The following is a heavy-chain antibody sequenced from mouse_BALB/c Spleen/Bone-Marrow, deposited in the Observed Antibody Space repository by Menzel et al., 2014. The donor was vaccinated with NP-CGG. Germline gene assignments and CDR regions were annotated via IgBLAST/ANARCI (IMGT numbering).Heavy chain of an antibody. CDR2: INPDSSTI. J-gene: IGHJ2*01. D-gene: IGHD1-2*01. CDR1: GIDFSRYW. CDR3: ARQGYYGYSDY. V-gene: IGHV4-1*02. Sequence: EVKLMESGGGLVQPGGSLKLSCAASGIDFSRYWMSWVRQAPGKGLEWIGEINPDSSTINYTPSLKDKFIISRDNAKNTLYLQMRKVRSEDTALYYCARQGYYGYSDYWGQGTTLTVSS.